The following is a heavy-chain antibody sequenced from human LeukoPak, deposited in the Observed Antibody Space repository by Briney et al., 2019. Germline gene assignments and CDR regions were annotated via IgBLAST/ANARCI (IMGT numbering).Heavy chain of an antibody. J-gene: IGHJ4*02. CDR2: IYTSGST. Sequence: SETLSLTCTVSGGSISSGSYYWSWIRQPAGKGLEWIGRIYTSGSTNYNPSLKSRVTISVDTSKNQFSLKLSSVTAADTAVYYCAREGGSGDYWGQGTLVTVSS. CDR1: GGSISSGSYY. CDR3: AREGGSGDY. D-gene: IGHD3-10*01. V-gene: IGHV4-61*02.